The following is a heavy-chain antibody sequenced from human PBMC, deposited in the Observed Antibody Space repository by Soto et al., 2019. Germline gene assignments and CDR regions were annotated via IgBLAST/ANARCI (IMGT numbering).Heavy chain of an antibody. D-gene: IGHD5-12*01. Sequence: QVQLQESGPGLVKPSQTLSLTCTVSGGSISSGDYYWSWIRQPPGKGLEWIGYIYYSGSTYYNPSLKSRVTISVDTSKTQFSLKLSSVTAADTAVYYCARDVGTRGYSGYDRDYWGQGTLVTVSS. V-gene: IGHV4-30-4*01. J-gene: IGHJ4*02. CDR2: IYYSGST. CDR3: ARDVGTRGYSGYDRDY. CDR1: GGSISSGDYY.